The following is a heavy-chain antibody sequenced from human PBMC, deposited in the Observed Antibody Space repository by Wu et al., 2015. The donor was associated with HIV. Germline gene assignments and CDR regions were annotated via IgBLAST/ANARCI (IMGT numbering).Heavy chain of an antibody. J-gene: IGHJ3*02. D-gene: IGHD3-10*01. Sequence: QVPLVQSGAEVRKPGASVKVSCKVSGYTLSKLSMHWVRQTPGKGLEWMGGFDPKDGEIVYAQNFQGRLTMTEDTSTDTAYVELRSLGFEDTAVYYCTTLRGGYYAGSDIPAAFDIWGQGTMVTVSP. V-gene: IGHV1-24*01. CDR1: GYTLSKLS. CDR3: TTLRGGYYAGSDIPAAFDI. CDR2: FDPKDGEI.